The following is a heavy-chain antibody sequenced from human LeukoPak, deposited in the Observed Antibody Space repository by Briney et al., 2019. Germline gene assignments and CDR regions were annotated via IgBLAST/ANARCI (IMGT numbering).Heavy chain of an antibody. Sequence: GGSLRLSCAASGFSFSGYWMPWVRQAPGKGLEWVANIKQDGSEKHYVDSVKGRFTISRDNAKNSLYLQMNSLRAEDTAVYYCARDRGDRVFDYWGQGTLVTVSS. D-gene: IGHD4-17*01. CDR3: ARDRGDRVFDY. J-gene: IGHJ4*02. CDR1: GFSFSGYW. V-gene: IGHV3-7*01. CDR2: IKQDGSEK.